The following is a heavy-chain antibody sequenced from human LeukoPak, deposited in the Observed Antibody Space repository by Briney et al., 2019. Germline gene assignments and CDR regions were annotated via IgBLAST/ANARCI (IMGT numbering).Heavy chain of an antibody. Sequence: SETLSLTCAVYGGSFSGYYWSWIRQPPGKGLEWIGEINHSGSTNYNPSLKSRVTISVDTSKNQFSLKLSSVTAADTAAYYCARATHSSGWPFDYWGQGTLVTVSS. J-gene: IGHJ4*02. D-gene: IGHD6-19*01. CDR2: INHSGST. V-gene: IGHV4-34*01. CDR3: ARATHSSGWPFDY. CDR1: GGSFSGYY.